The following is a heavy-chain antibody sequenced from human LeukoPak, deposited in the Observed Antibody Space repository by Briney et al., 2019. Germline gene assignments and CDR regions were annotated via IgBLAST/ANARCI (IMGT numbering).Heavy chain of an antibody. D-gene: IGHD1-26*01. V-gene: IGHV3-11*01. CDR1: GLNFSDYY. Sequence: GGSLRLSCATSGLNFSDYYMSWTRQAPGKGLEWVSYISNSGSIISYADSVKSRFTISRDNTKNSLSLQMNSLRAEDTAMYYCAREGGHFYDYWGQGALVTVSS. CDR2: ISNSGSII. J-gene: IGHJ4*02. CDR3: AREGGHFYDY.